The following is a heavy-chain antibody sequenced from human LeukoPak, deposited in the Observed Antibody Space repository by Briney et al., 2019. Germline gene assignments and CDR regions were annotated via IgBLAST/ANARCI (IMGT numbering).Heavy chain of an antibody. D-gene: IGHD6-13*01. CDR1: GGSTSSYY. Sequence: PSETLSLTCTVSGGSTSSYYWSWIRQAPGKGLEWIGYIYHSGSTNYNPSLKSRVSISVDTSENQFSLKLSSVTAADTAVYYCARTYPEINDRSSWYLPSYYFDYWGQGTLVTVSS. CDR2: IYHSGST. J-gene: IGHJ4*02. V-gene: IGHV4-59*01. CDR3: ARTYPEINDRSSWYLPSYYFDY.